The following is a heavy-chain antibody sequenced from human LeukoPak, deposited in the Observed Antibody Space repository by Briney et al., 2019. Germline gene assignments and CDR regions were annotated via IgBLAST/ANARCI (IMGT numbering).Heavy chain of an antibody. CDR2: ITSGGKYI. V-gene: IGHV3-21*01. CDR3: ARGHCDVLAASYKWTPDY. CDR1: GFSFNTFN. Sequence: VGSLRLSCAVSGFSFNTFNMNWVRQAPGKGLEWVSSITSGGKYIYYADRVKGRLTTSRHNAKNSLSLQLNSLRVADTAVYYCARGHCDVLAASYKWTPDYWGQGTLVTVSS. D-gene: IGHD3-9*01. J-gene: IGHJ4*02.